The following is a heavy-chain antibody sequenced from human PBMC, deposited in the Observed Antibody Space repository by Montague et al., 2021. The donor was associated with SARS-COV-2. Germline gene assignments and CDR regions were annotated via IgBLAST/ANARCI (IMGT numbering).Heavy chain of an antibody. V-gene: IGHV4-4*02. CDR2: IYYAGNT. Sequence: SETLSLTCAVSDGSISSPNWWNWVRQPPGKGLEWIGEIYYAGNTNYNPSHKSRVTIFIDKSKNHFSLQLSSVTAADTAVYYCARGGTYHYGMDVWGQGTPVAVSS. D-gene: IGHD1-1*01. J-gene: IGHJ6*02. CDR1: DGSISSPNW. CDR3: ARGGTYHYGMDV.